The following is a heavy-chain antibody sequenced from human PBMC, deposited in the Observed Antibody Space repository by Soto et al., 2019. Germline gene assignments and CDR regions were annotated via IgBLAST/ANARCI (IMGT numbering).Heavy chain of an antibody. Sequence: EVEVLESGGGRQQPGGSLRLSCVASGFTFNAHAMTWVRQGPGVGLEWTSSISGDGKSTYYAGSVKGRFTVSRDNSKNTLTLEMNSLRVEDTATYYCVKDWTGNKCPCLDVWGQGTTVTVSS. CDR2: ISGDGKST. CDR1: GFTFNAHA. J-gene: IGHJ6*02. D-gene: IGHD3-9*01. CDR3: VKDWTGNKCPCLDV. V-gene: IGHV3-23*01.